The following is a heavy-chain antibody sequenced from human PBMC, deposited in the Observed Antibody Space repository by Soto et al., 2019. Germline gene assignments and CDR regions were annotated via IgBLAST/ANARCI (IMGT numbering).Heavy chain of an antibody. V-gene: IGHV3-48*01. Sequence: PGGSLRLSCGVTVSTYRTCSIYRVGRTEGRGLDWASYISNSSGTKYYADSVKGRFTISRDNSKNTLYLQMNSLRAEDTAVYYCARETYYDFWSGPYYGMDVWGQGTTVTGSS. CDR1: VSTYRTCS. J-gene: IGHJ6*02. CDR3: ARETYYDFWSGPYYGMDV. D-gene: IGHD3-3*01. CDR2: ISNSSGTK.